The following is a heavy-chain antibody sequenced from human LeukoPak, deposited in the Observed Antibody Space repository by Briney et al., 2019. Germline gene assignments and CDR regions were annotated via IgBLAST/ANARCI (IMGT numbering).Heavy chain of an antibody. Sequence: GASVKVSCKASGGTFSSYAISWVRQATGQGLEWMGWMNPNSGNTGYAQKFQGRVTMTRNTSISTAYMELSSLKSEDTAVYYCARAPFYLHSSAWDWGQGTLVTVSS. D-gene: IGHD3-22*01. V-gene: IGHV1-8*02. CDR3: ARAPFYLHSSAWD. CDR1: GGTFSSYA. CDR2: MNPNSGNT. J-gene: IGHJ4*02.